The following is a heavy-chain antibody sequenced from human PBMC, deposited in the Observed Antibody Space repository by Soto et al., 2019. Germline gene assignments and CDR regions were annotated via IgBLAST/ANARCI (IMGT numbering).Heavy chain of an antibody. J-gene: IGHJ3*02. CDR3: AKDNDSSGWLRGAFDI. Sequence: EVQLVESGGGLVQPGRSLRLSCAASGFNFDDYAMHWVRQAPGKGLEWVSGISFNSGTITYAGSVKGRFTISRDNAKNSLYLEMNSLRAEDKAFYYCAKDNDSSGWLRGAFDIWGQGTMVTVSS. V-gene: IGHV3-9*01. D-gene: IGHD6-19*01. CDR1: GFNFDDYA. CDR2: ISFNSGTI.